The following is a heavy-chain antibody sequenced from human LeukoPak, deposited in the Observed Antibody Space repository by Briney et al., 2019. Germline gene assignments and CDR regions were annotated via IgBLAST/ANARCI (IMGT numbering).Heavy chain of an antibody. V-gene: IGHV4-4*09. CDR1: GGSISSYY. J-gene: IGHJ6*03. Sequence: ETLPLTCTVSGGSISSYYWSWIRQPPGKGLEWIGYIYTSGSTNYNPSLKSRVTISVDTSKNQFSLKLSSVTAADTAVYYCARRTLGYMDVWGKGTTVTVSS. CDR3: ARRTLGYMDV. D-gene: IGHD1-14*01. CDR2: IYTSGST.